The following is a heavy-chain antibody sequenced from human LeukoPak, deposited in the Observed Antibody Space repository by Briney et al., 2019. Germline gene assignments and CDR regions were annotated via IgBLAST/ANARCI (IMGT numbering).Heavy chain of an antibody. D-gene: IGHD3-22*01. CDR1: GFTISSYS. V-gene: IGHV3-23*01. Sequence: GGSLILSCAASGFTISSYSMAWVRQAPGKGLEWVSTISAVFTNTYSADSVKGRFTISRDNSKNTLYLQMNSLRAEDTAVYYCARGRIAKIVVVHSFSYGMDVWGQGTLVTVSS. CDR3: ARGRIAKIVVVHSFSYGMDV. CDR2: ISAVFTNT. J-gene: IGHJ6*02.